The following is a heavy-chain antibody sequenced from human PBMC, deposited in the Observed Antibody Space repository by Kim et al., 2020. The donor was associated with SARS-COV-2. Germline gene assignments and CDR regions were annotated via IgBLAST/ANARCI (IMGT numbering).Heavy chain of an antibody. J-gene: IGHJ3*02. CDR3: ARDRGYSGSDAFDI. V-gene: IGHV1-18*01. D-gene: IGHD5-12*01. Sequence: ASVKVSCKASGYTFTSYGIIWVRQAPGQGLECMGWISAYNGDANFEQNPQGRVTITTEPSTSTVYLEVGSLRSDDAAVYYFARDRGYSGSDAFDIWGHGT. CDR1: GYTFTSYG. CDR2: ISAYNGDA.